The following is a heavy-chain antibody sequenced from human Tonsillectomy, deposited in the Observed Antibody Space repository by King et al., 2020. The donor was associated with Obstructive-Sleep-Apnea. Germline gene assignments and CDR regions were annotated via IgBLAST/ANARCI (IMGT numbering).Heavy chain of an antibody. D-gene: IGHD3-16*01. CDR2: MYYSGRA. CDR3: AREGAGFTNWFDP. CDR1: TGSISSSSYS. V-gene: IGHV4-39*07. J-gene: IGHJ5*02. Sequence: QLQESGPGLVKPSETLSLTCTVSTGSISSSSYSWGWIRQPPGKGLEWIGSMYYSGRAYYNPSVKSRVTISVDTSKNQFSLKLSSVAAADTAVYYCAREGAGFTNWFDPWGQGTLVTVSS.